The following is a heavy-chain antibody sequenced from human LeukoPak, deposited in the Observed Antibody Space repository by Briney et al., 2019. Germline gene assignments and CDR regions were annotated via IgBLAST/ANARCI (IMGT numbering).Heavy chain of an antibody. D-gene: IGHD6-13*01. Sequence: ASVTVSCKASGYTFTSYGISWVRQAPGQGLEWMGWISAYNGNTNYAQKLQGRVTITTDTSTSTAYMELRSLRSDDTAVYYCARSIDRGIAAADAYYYYYYMDIWGKGTTVTVSS. J-gene: IGHJ6*03. CDR2: ISAYNGNT. CDR1: GYTFTSYG. CDR3: ARSIDRGIAAADAYYYYYYMDI. V-gene: IGHV1-18*01.